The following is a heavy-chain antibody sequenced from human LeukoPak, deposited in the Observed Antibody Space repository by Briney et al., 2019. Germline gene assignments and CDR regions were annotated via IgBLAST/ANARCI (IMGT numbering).Heavy chain of an antibody. D-gene: IGHD2-2*01. V-gene: IGHV3-30*02. J-gene: IGHJ4*02. CDR3: AKDRCSSTSCYVFDY. Sequence: GGSLRLSCAASGFTFSSYGMHWVRQAPGKGLEWAAFIRYDGSNKYYADSVKGRFTISRDNSKNTLYLQMNSLRAEDTAVYYCAKDRCSSTSCYVFDYWGQGTLVTVSS. CDR2: IRYDGSNK. CDR1: GFTFSSYG.